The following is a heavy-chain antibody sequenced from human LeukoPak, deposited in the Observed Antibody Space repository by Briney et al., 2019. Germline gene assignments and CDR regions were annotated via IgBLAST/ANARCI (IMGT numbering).Heavy chain of an antibody. CDR1: GGSISSTTYY. V-gene: IGHV4-39*01. CDR3: ARQSTGSFDY. Sequence: SETLSLTCTVSGGSISSTTYYWGWIRQPPGKGLEWIGSIHYSGTTHYNPSLKSRVTISIDTSRNQFSLKLTSVTAADTAVYSCARQSTGSFDYWGQGTLVTVSS. CDR2: IHYSGTT. J-gene: IGHJ4*02. D-gene: IGHD7-27*01.